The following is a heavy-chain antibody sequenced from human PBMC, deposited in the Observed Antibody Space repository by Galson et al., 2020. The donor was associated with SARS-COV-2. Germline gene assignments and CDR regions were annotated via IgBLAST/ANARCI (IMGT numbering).Heavy chain of an antibody. V-gene: IGHV3-30*01. D-gene: IGHD6-6*01. CDR3: ASSPSIAGSGTRFSFEH. J-gene: IGHJ1*01. CDR2: IYYDGSYK. CDR1: GFPFSTYA. Sequence: GGSLRLSCAASGFPFSTYAMHWVRQAPGKGLEWVAAIYYDGSYKHDVDSLKGRFTISRDNTKNTLYLQMNSLRPEDTAVYYCASSPSIAGSGTRFSFEHWGQGTLVTVSS.